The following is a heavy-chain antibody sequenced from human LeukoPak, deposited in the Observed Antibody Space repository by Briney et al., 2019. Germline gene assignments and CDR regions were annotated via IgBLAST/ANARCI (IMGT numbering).Heavy chain of an antibody. CDR2: ISSSGSTI. Sequence: GGSLRLSCAASGFTFNSYEMNWVRQAPGKGLEWVSYISSSGSTICYADSVKGRFTISRDNAKNSLYLLMNSLRAEDTGVYYCARDLFGAVDYWGQGTLVTVSS. V-gene: IGHV3-48*03. CDR3: ARDLFGAVDY. D-gene: IGHD3-10*02. CDR1: GFTFNSYE. J-gene: IGHJ4*02.